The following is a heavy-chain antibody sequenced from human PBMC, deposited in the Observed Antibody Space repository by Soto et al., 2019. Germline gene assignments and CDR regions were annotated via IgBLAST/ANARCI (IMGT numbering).Heavy chain of an antibody. D-gene: IGHD3-10*01. J-gene: IGHJ4*02. CDR1: GGTFTSYT. Sequence: QVQLVQSGAEVKMPGSSVKVSCTASGGTFTSYTFSWVRQVPGQGLEWMGRIIPILRMADFAQKFQGRVTINAAESTSTVYMKLSSLRSEDTAVYDCATSYGSGSAHFDYWGQGTLVTVS. V-gene: IGHV1-69*02. CDR3: ATSYGSGSAHFDY. CDR2: IIPILRMA.